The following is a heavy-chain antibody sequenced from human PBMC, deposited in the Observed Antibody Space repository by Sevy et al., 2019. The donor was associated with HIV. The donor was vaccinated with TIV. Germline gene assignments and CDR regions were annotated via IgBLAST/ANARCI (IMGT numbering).Heavy chain of an antibody. J-gene: IGHJ4*02. Sequence: GGSLRLSCAASGLALIDYYMAWTRQAPGKGLEWVSYISGGGATIYYADSVKGRFTISRDNAKATLHLQMNSLRVDDTAVYFCARDPFHFLRGCFWGQGTQVTVSS. CDR2: ISGGGATI. V-gene: IGHV3-11*01. CDR3: ARDPFHFLRGCF. CDR1: GLALIDYY. D-gene: IGHD3-10*01.